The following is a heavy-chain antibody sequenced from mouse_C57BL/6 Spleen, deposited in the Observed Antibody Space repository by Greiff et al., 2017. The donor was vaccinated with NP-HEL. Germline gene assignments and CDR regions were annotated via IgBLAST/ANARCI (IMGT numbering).Heavy chain of an antibody. J-gene: IGHJ2*01. CDR1: GYTFTDYN. V-gene: IGHV1-22*01. D-gene: IGHD2-3*01. CDR3: ARAYDGYYGEYFDY. CDR2: INPNNGGT. Sequence: EVHLVESGPELVKPGASVKMSCKASGYTFTDYNMHWVKQSHGKSLEWIGYINPNNGGTSYNQKFKGKATLTVNKSSSTAYMELRSLTSEDSAVYYCARAYDGYYGEYFDYWGQGTTLTVSS.